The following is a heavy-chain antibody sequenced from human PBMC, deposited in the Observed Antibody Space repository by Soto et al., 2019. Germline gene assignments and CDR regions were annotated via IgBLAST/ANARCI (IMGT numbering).Heavy chain of an antibody. J-gene: IGHJ4*02. CDR1: GFTFGSNW. CDR2: IKRDGSEK. CDR3: ASLEWESSGYADY. D-gene: IGHD5-12*01. V-gene: IGHV3-7*03. Sequence: GGSLRLSCAASGFTFGSNWMSWVRQAPGKGLEWVANIKRDGSEKYYVDSVKGRFTISRDNAKNTLYLQMNSLRADDTAVYYCASLEWESSGYADYWGQGTQVPVSS.